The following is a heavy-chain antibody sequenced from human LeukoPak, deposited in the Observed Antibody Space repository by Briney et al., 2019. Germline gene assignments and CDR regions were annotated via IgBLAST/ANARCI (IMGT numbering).Heavy chain of an antibody. D-gene: IGHD3-10*01. Sequence: GGSLRLSCAASGFTFSDYAMSWVRQAPGKGLEWLSVISGGSSGSTYYADSVTGRFTVSRDNSKSTLYIQMNSLGAEDTAVYYCARAKPKNMVRGLIMRRESRYYFDYWGQGTLVTVSS. CDR3: ARAKPKNMVRGLIMRRESRYYFDY. J-gene: IGHJ4*02. V-gene: IGHV3-23*01. CDR1: GFTFSDYA. CDR2: ISGGSSGST.